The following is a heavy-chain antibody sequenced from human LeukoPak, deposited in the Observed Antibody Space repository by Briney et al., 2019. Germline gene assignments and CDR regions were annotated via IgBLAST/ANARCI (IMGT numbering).Heavy chain of an antibody. J-gene: IGHJ4*02. V-gene: IGHV3-64*01. CDR2: ISSNGGST. CDR1: GFTFSSYA. CDR3: ASGGYSGYDWGYYFDY. D-gene: IGHD5-12*01. Sequence: GGSLRLSCAASGFTFSSYAMHWVRQAPGKGLEYVSAISSNGGSTYYANSVKGRFTISRDNSKNTLYLQMGSLRAEDMAVYYCASGGYSGYDWGYYFDYWGQGTLVTVSS.